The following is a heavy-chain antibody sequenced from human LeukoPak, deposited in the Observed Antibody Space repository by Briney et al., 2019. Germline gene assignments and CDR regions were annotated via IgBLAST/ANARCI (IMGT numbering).Heavy chain of an antibody. CDR3: ARGPRSSSGYYEFDY. V-gene: IGHV1-2*06. CDR2: INPNSGGT. Sequence: ASVKVSCKASGYTFTGYYMHWVRQAPGQGLELMGRINPNSGGTYYAQKFQDRVTMTRDTSISTAYMELSRLTSDDTAMYYCARGPRSSSGYYEFDYWGQGTLVTVSS. CDR1: GYTFTGYY. J-gene: IGHJ4*02. D-gene: IGHD3-22*01.